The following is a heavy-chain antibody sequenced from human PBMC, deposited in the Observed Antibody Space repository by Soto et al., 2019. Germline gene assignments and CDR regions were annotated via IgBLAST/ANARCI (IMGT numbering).Heavy chain of an antibody. D-gene: IGHD1-7*01. V-gene: IGHV4-4*02. CDR3: ASRDPGTSVDY. CDR2: IYRTGST. CDR1: GGSFTSNNW. Sequence: QVQLQESGPGLVKPSGTLSLPCAVSGGSFTSNNWWTWVRQPPGQGLEWIGEIYRTGSTNYNPSLKNRVTISLDKSENQFSLKVTSLTAADTAVYYCASRDPGTSVDYWGQGTLVTVSS. J-gene: IGHJ4*02.